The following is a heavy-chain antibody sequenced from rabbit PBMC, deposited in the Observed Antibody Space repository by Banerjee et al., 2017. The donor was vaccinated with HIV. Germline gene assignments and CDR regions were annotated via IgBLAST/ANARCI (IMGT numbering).Heavy chain of an antibody. Sequence: QSLEESGGDLVKPGASLTLSCKASGFDFSSYGVSWVRQAPGKGLEWIGCINPDSGSAYYASWAKGRFTISKTSSTTVTLQMTSLTAADTATYFCARTGAYAGGGYALGLWGPGTLVTVS. D-gene: IGHD8-1*01. V-gene: IGHV1S40*01. CDR3: ARTGAYAGGGYALGL. CDR1: GFDFSSYG. J-gene: IGHJ4*01. CDR2: INPDSGSA.